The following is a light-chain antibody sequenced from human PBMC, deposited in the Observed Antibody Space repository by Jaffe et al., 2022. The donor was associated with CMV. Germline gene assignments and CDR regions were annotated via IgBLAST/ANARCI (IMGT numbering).Light chain of an antibody. CDR1: SSNIGSYD. CDR3: ATWDGSLSVRVWV. CDR2: ENN. V-gene: IGLV1-51*02. J-gene: IGLJ3*02. Sequence: QSVLTQPPSVSAAPGQKVTISCSGSSSNIGSYDVSWYQHLPGTAPKLLIYENNKRPTTIPDRISGSKSGTSATLGITGLQSGDEAHYYCATWDGSLSVRVWVFGGGTKLTVL.